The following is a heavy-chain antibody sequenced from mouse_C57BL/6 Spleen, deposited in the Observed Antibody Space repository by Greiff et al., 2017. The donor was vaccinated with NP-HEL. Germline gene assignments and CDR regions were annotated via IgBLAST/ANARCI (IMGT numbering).Heavy chain of an antibody. Sequence: EVQRVESGGGLVQPKGSLKLSCAASGFSFNTYAMNWVRQAPGKGLEWVARIRSKSNNYATYYADSVKDRFTISRDDSESMLYLQMNNLKTEDTAMYYCVRTGGAMDYWGQGTSVTVSS. CDR1: GFSFNTYA. J-gene: IGHJ4*01. CDR3: VRTGGAMDY. V-gene: IGHV10-1*01. CDR2: IRSKSNNYAT. D-gene: IGHD4-1*01.